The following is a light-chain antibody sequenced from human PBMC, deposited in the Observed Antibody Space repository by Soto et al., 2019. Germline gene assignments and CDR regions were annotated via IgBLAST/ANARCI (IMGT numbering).Light chain of an antibody. CDR2: GAS. V-gene: IGKV3-15*01. CDR1: QSVSSN. Sequence: EIALTQSPGTLSLSPGERATLPCRASQSVSSNLAWYQQKPGQAPRLLIYGASTRATGIPARFSGSGSGTEFTLTISSLQSEDFAVYYCQQYNNWPPWTFGQGTKVDIK. CDR3: QQYNNWPPWT. J-gene: IGKJ1*01.